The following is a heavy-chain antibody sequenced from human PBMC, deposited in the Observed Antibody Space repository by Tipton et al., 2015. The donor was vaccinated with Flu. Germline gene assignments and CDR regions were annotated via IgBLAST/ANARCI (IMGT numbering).Heavy chain of an antibody. Sequence: TLSLTCSVSGGSIRGYVWTWIRQPPGKGLEWMGYIYDTGSSNYNPSLKGRVTMSVDTSKNQLSLKVRSVTAADTAVYYCARQLAAANGRAFDYWGQGTLITVSS. CDR2: IYDTGSS. CDR3: ARQLAAANGRAFDY. J-gene: IGHJ4*02. D-gene: IGHD6-13*01. V-gene: IGHV4-59*08. CDR1: GGSIRGYV.